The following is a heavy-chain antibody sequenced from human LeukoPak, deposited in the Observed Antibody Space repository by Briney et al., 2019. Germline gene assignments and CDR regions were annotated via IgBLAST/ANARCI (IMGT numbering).Heavy chain of an antibody. J-gene: IGHJ3*02. D-gene: IGHD4-17*01. CDR3: TTDYRIVDVDGDYVGVADAFDI. CDR2: IKSKTDGGTT. Sequence: GGSLRLSCAASGFTFSNAWMSWVRQAPGKGLEWVGRIKSKTDGGTTDYAAPVKGRFTISRDDSKNTLYLQMNSLETEDTAVYYCTTDYRIVDVDGDYVGVADAFDIWGQGTMVTVSS. V-gene: IGHV3-15*01. CDR1: GFTFSNAW.